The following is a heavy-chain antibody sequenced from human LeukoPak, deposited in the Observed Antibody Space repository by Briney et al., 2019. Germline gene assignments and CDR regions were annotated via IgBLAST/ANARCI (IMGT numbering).Heavy chain of an antibody. Sequence: ASVKVSCKASGGTFSSYAISWVRQAPGQGLEWMGGIIPIFGTANYAQKFQGRVTITTDESTSTAYMELSSLRSEDTAVYYCATVVVVVAAPPDAFDIWGQGTMVTVSS. CDR3: ATVVVVVAAPPDAFDI. V-gene: IGHV1-69*05. CDR1: GGTFSSYA. CDR2: IIPIFGTA. D-gene: IGHD2-15*01. J-gene: IGHJ3*02.